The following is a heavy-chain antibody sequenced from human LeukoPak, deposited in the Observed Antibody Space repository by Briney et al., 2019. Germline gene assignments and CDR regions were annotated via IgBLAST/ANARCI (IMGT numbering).Heavy chain of an antibody. J-gene: IGHJ6*02. V-gene: IGHV3-66*02. CDR1: GFSVSSNY. D-gene: IGHD3-22*01. Sequence: PGGSLRLSCAASGFSVSSNYMTWVRQAPGKGLEWVSVIYTGGSTYYADSVKGRFTISRDKSKNTLYLQMNSLRVGDTAVYYCARDYYYDSSGPGPMDVWGQGTTVTVSS. CDR2: IYTGGST. CDR3: ARDYYYDSSGPGPMDV.